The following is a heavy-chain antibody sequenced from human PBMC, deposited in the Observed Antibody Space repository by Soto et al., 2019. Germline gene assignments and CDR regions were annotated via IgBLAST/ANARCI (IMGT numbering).Heavy chain of an antibody. CDR3: ASELGSGRSLGY. Sequence: QVQLVESGGGLVKPGGSLRLSCAASGFTFSDYYMSWIRQAPGKGLEWVSYISSSSSYTNYADSVKGRFTISRDNPKNSLYLQMDSLRAKDTAVYYLASELGSGRSLGYCDQGALVTVSS. D-gene: IGHD3-10*02. CDR1: GFTFSDYY. V-gene: IGHV3-11*05. CDR2: ISSSSSYT. J-gene: IGHJ4*02.